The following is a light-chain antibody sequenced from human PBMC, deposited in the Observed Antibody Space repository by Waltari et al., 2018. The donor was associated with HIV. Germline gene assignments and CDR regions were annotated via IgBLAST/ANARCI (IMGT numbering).Light chain of an antibody. CDR3: QAWDSRTGV. Sequence: SYELPQPLSVSVAPGQAATITGAGEKLEDMYVCWYQQKPGRSPVLSTYQDEKRLSGIHDRFSASNAVNTATLTISGTQTMDEDDYYCQAWDSRTGVFGTGTTVTVL. J-gene: IGLJ1*01. CDR2: QDE. CDR1: KLEDMY. V-gene: IGLV3-1*01.